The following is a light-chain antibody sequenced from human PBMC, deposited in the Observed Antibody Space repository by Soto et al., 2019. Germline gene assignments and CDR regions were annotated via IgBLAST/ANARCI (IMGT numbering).Light chain of an antibody. CDR1: QGISSF. CDR2: AAS. Sequence: IQLTQSPSSLSASVGDRVTITCRASQGISSFFAWYQQKPGQAPKLLIYAASTLQSGVPSRFSGSGSGTDFTLTISSLQPEDVVPYYCQQINSYPRTFGPGTKVDVK. J-gene: IGKJ3*01. V-gene: IGKV1-9*01. CDR3: QQINSYPRT.